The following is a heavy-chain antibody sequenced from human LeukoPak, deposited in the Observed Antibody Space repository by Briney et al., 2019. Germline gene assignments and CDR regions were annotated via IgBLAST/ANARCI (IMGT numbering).Heavy chain of an antibody. V-gene: IGHV4-4*07. CDR2: IYTSGST. J-gene: IGHJ4*02. CDR1: GGSISSYY. CDR3: ARDLVTTRDYYFDY. D-gene: IGHD4-11*01. Sequence: SETLSLTCTVSGGSISSYYWSWIRQPAGQGLGWIGRIYTSGSTNYNPSLKSRVTMSVDTSKNQFSLKLSSVTAADTAVYYCARDLVTTRDYYFDYWGQGTLVTVSS.